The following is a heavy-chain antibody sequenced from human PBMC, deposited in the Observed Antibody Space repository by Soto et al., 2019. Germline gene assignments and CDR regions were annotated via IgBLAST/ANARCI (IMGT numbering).Heavy chain of an antibody. Sequence: SETLSLTCTVSGGSISSSSYYWGWIRQPPGKGLEWIGSIYYSGSTYYNPSLKSRVTISINTSKNQMSLELTSVTAADTAVYYCARHSGQYASSWFDAWGQGTLVTVSS. D-gene: IGHD2-2*01. V-gene: IGHV4-39*01. CDR3: ARHSGQYASSWFDA. CDR1: GGSISSSSYY. J-gene: IGHJ5*02. CDR2: IYYSGST.